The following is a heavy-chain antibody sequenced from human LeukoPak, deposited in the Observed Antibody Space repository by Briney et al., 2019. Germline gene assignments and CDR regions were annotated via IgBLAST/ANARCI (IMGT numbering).Heavy chain of an antibody. V-gene: IGHV1-18*01. CDR1: GYTFTSYG. J-gene: IGHJ6*03. Sequence: GASVKVSCKASGYTFTSYGISWVRQAPGQGLEWMGWISAYNGNTNYAQKLQGRVTMTTDTSTSTAYMELRSLRSDDTAVYYCARDSRWGYDFWSGYRYPYYYYYYYMDVWGKGTTVTVSS. CDR2: ISAYNGNT. CDR3: ARDSRWGYDFWSGYRYPYYYYYYYMDV. D-gene: IGHD3-3*01.